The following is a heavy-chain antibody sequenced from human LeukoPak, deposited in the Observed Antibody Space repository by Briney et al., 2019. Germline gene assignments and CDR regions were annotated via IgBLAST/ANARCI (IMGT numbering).Heavy chain of an antibody. CDR1: GFTFSNYA. D-gene: IGHD2-2*01. V-gene: IGHV3-23*01. J-gene: IGHJ6*03. CDR2: ITGGGATT. Sequence: PGGSLRLSCAASGFTFSNYAMSWVRQAPGKGLEWVSSITGGGATTYYAASVKGRFTISRDNSKNTVFLQMNSLRAEDMTLYYWARGPAISYYSMDVWGKGTTVTVSS. CDR3: ARGPAISYYSMDV.